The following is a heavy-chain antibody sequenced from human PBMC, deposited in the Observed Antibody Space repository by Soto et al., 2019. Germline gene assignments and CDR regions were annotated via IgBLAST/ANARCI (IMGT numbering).Heavy chain of an antibody. J-gene: IGHJ4*02. CDR1: GGSISGYY. D-gene: IGHD6-6*01. V-gene: IGHV4-59*01. Sequence: SETLSLTCTVSGGSISGYYWSWIRQPPGKGLEWIGYIYYSGSTTYNPSLRSPVTISVDTSRNQFSLKLSSVTAADTAVYYCAKVRDDHSYFFDYWGQGTLVTVSS. CDR3: AKVRDDHSYFFDY. CDR2: IYYSGST.